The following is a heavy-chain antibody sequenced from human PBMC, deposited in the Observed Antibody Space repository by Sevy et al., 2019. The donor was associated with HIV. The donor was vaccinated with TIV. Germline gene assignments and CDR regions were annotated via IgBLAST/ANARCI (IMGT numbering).Heavy chain of an antibody. J-gene: IGHJ4*02. CDR2: ITRYSYEAYGGTT. CDR1: GFTFDDYA. V-gene: IGHV3-49*03. CDR3: TRGLATADTPEYYFDY. D-gene: IGHD5-12*01. Sequence: GGSLRLSCTTSGFTFDDYAMSWFRQAPGKGLEWVAFITRYSYEAYGGTTDYGASVKGRFIISRDDSKSIAYLQMNSLKIEDTAVYYCTRGLATADTPEYYFDYWGQGTLVTVSS.